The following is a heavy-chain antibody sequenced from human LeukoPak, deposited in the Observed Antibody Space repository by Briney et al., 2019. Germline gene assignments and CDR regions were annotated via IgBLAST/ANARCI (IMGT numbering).Heavy chain of an antibody. D-gene: IGHD3-10*01. CDR1: GGSVSSGSNY. CDR2: IYYSGST. J-gene: IGHJ6*02. Sequence: SETLSLTCTVSGGSVSSGSNYWSWIRQPPGRGLEWIGYIYYSGSTKNNPSLKSRATISADTSKNQFSLKLSSVTAADTAVYYCARGSGSYYYYGVDVWGQGTTVTVSS. V-gene: IGHV4-61*01. CDR3: ARGSGSYYYYGVDV.